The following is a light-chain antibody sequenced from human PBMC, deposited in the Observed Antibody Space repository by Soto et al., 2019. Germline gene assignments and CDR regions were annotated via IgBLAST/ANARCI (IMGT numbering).Light chain of an antibody. CDR3: QQFGSSPYT. Sequence: EIVLTQSPGTLSLSPGERATLSCRASQSVSSSYLAWYQQKPGQAPRLVIYGASNRATGIPDRISGSGSGTDFTLTISRLEPEDFAVYYCQQFGSSPYTFGPGTKLEIK. J-gene: IGKJ2*01. CDR1: QSVSSSY. CDR2: GAS. V-gene: IGKV3-20*01.